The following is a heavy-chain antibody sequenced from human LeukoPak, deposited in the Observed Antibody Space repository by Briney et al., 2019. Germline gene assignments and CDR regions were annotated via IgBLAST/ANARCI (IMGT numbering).Heavy chain of an antibody. D-gene: IGHD7-27*01. CDR1: GYTFTSYA. CDR2: INAGNGNT. Sequence: ASVKVSCKASGYTFTSYAMHWVRQAPGQRLEWTGWINAGNGNTKYSQKFQGRVTITRDTSASTAYMELSSLRSEDTAVYYCVGGAPNWGFDYWGQGTLVTVSS. J-gene: IGHJ4*02. CDR3: VGGAPNWGFDY. V-gene: IGHV1-3*01.